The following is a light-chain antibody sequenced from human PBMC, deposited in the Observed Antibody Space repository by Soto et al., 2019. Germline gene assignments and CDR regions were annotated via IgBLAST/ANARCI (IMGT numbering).Light chain of an antibody. CDR2: LNSDGRH. J-gene: IGLJ2*01. CDR3: QTWGTGIQV. V-gene: IGLV4-69*02. CDR1: SGHISYA. Sequence: QSVLTQSPSASASLGASVKLTCTLSSGHISYAIAWHQQQPEKGPRYLMKLNSDGRHSKGDGIPDRFAGSSSGAERDLTISSLQSEDEAYYYCQTWGTGIQVFGGGTKLTVL.